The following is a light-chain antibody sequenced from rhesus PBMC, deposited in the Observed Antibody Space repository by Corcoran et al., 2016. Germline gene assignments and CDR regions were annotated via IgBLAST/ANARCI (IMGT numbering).Light chain of an antibody. CDR2: KAS. J-gene: IGKJ4*01. CDR1: QGISSW. V-gene: IGKV1-22*01. CDR3: QQYSSRPLT. Sequence: DIQMTQSPSSLSASVGDTVTITCRASQGISSWLAWYQPKPGKAPTLLIYKASSLQSGVPSRFSGSGSGTDFTLTISHLQSEDFATYYCQQYSSRPLTFGGGTKVELK.